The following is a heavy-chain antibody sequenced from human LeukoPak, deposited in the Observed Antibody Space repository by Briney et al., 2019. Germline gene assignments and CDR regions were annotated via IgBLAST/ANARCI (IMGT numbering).Heavy chain of an antibody. J-gene: IGHJ3*01. D-gene: IGHD2-21*02. Sequence: PGGSLRLSCVASEFTFGRYWMTWVRQAPGEGLEWVANINQDGRKEHYVDSVKGRFTISRDNAKNFLYLQMNSLRAEDTAVYFCARDTSPYCGDDCYFDAFDLWGQGTMVTVSS. CDR2: INQDGRKE. V-gene: IGHV3-7*03. CDR3: ARDTSPYCGDDCYFDAFDL. CDR1: EFTFGRYW.